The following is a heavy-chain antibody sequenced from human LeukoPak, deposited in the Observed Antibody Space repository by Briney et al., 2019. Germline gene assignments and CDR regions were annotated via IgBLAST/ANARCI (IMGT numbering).Heavy chain of an antibody. CDR2: IKQDGSEK. CDR1: GFTFSSYW. Sequence: GGSLRLSCAASGFTFSSYWMSWVRQAPGKGLEWVANIKQDGSEKYYVDSVKGRFTISRDNAKNSLYLQMNSLRAEDTAVYYCARDRYSSSPGYYYYYMDVWGKGTTVTVSS. D-gene: IGHD6-13*01. CDR3: ARDRYSSSPGYYYYYMDV. J-gene: IGHJ6*03. V-gene: IGHV3-7*01.